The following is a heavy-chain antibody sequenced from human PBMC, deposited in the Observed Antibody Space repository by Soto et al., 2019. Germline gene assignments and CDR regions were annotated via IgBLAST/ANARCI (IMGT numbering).Heavy chain of an antibody. J-gene: IGHJ4*02. V-gene: IGHV3-30*18. CDR3: AKDTYSGPLDH. CDR1: GFTFSSYG. CDR2: ISYDGSNK. D-gene: IGHD2-15*01. Sequence: QVQLVESRGGVVQPGRSLRLSGEASGFTFSSYGMHWVRQAPGKGLEWVAVISYDGSNKYYADSVKGRFTISRDNSKNTLYLQMNSLRAEDTAVYYCAKDTYSGPLDHWGQGTLVTVSS.